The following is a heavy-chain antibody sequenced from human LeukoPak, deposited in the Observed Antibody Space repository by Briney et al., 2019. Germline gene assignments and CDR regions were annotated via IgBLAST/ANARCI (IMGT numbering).Heavy chain of an antibody. V-gene: IGHV1-18*01. CDR3: ARERTATDPYYYYMDV. CDR2: ISAYNGNT. CDR1: GYTFTSYD. D-gene: IGHD2-8*02. J-gene: IGHJ6*03. Sequence: ASVKVSCKAPGYTFTSYDINWVRQATGQGLEWMGWISAYNGNTNYAQKLQGRVTMTTDTSTSTAYMELRSLRSDDTAVYYCARERTATDPYYYYMDVWGKGTTVTVSS.